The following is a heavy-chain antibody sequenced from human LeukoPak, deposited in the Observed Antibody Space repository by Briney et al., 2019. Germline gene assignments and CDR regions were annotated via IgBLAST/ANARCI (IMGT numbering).Heavy chain of an antibody. CDR2: IKQDGSDK. J-gene: IGHJ4*02. CDR1: GFTFSAYW. D-gene: IGHD2-2*01. V-gene: IGHV3-7*01. CDR3: ARVRCSSNSCFPDY. Sequence: GGSLRLSCAASGFTFSAYWMSWVRQAPGKGLEWVANIKQDGSDKYYVDSVKGRFTISRDNAKNSLFLQMNSLRAEDTAVYYCARVRCSSNSCFPDYWGQGTLVTVSS.